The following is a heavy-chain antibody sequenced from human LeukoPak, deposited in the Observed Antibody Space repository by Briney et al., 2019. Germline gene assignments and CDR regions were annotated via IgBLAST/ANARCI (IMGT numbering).Heavy chain of an antibody. Sequence: SETLSLTCTVSGGSISSYYWSWIRQPPGKGLEWIGYIYYSGSTNYSPSLKSRVTISVDTSKNQFSLKLSSVTAADTAVYYCGRGRPSSGGSCFDYWGQGTLVTVSS. D-gene: IGHD2-15*01. CDR2: IYYSGST. CDR1: GGSISSYY. J-gene: IGHJ4*02. CDR3: GRGRPSSGGSCFDY. V-gene: IGHV4-59*01.